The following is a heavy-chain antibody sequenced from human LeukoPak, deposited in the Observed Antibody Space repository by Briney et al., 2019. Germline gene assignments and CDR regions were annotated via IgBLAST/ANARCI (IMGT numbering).Heavy chain of an antibody. CDR2: ISSSSSYI. J-gene: IGHJ6*02. Sequence: PGGSLRLSCAASEFTFSSYTMNWVRQAPGKGLEWVSSISSSSSYIYYADSVKGRLTISRDNAKNSLYLQMNSLRAEDTAVYYCARDPTPRYCSGGSCYTHDGMDVWGQGTTVTVSS. CDR1: EFTFSSYT. CDR3: ARDPTPRYCSGGSCYTHDGMDV. V-gene: IGHV3-21*01. D-gene: IGHD2-15*01.